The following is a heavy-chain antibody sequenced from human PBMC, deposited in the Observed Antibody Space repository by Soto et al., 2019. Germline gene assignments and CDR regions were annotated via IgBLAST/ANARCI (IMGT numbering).Heavy chain of an antibody. V-gene: IGHV5-51*01. D-gene: IGHD3-3*01. CDR3: ARQILPDDDLWGGYYDY. CDR1: GYSLTSYW. Sequence: GESLKISCKGSGYSLTSYWIGWVRQMPGKGLEWMGIIYPGDSDTRYSPSFQGPVTISADKSISTAYLQWSSLKASDTAMYYCARQILPDDDLWGGYYDYWGQGTLVTVSS. J-gene: IGHJ4*02. CDR2: IYPGDSDT.